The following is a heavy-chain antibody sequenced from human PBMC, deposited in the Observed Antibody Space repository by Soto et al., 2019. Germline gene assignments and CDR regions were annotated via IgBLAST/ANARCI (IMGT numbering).Heavy chain of an antibody. CDR1: GFTFSDYY. Sequence: PGGSLRLSCAASGFTFSDYYMSWIRQAPGKGLEWVSYISSSGSTIYYADSVKGRFTISRDNAKNSLYPQMNSLRAEDTAVYYCARARPEVNAFDIWGQGTMVTVSS. V-gene: IGHV3-11*01. CDR2: ISSSGSTI. CDR3: ARARPEVNAFDI. D-gene: IGHD6-6*01. J-gene: IGHJ3*02.